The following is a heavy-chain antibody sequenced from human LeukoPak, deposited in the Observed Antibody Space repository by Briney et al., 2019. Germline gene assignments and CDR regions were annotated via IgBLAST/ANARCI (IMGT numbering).Heavy chain of an antibody. CDR2: LSGSGGST. Sequence: PGGSLRLSCAASGFTFSSYPMSWLRQAPGKGLEWVSDLSGSGGSTYYADPVKGRFTISRANSKNTLYLQMNSLRAEDTAVYYCAKEALGYSSVEAFDYWGQGTLVTVSS. D-gene: IGHD6-13*01. CDR1: GFTFSSYP. V-gene: IGHV3-23*01. J-gene: IGHJ4*02. CDR3: AKEALGYSSVEAFDY.